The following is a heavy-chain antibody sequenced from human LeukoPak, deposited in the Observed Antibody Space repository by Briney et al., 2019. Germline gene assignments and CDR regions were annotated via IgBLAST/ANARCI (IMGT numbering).Heavy chain of an antibody. CDR3: ARVVGGGNFDY. Sequence: GGSLGLSCEASGFPFRRFSMHWVRQAPGKGLEYVSAIGTDGSDTYYADSVKGRFTISRDNSRDTLFLQMDSLRAEDMAVYYCARVVGGGNFDYWGQGTLVTVYS. D-gene: IGHD2-2*01. J-gene: IGHJ4*02. V-gene: IGHV3-64*02. CDR2: IGTDGSDT. CDR1: GFPFRRFS.